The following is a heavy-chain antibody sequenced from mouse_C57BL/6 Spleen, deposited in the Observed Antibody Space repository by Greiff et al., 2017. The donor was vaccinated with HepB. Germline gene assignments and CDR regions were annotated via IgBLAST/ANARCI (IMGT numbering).Heavy chain of an antibody. D-gene: IGHD1-1*01. CDR1: GFSLTSYG. CDR3: AKNDYYGSKDAMDY. V-gene: IGHV2-5*01. Sequence: VKLVESGPGLVQPSQSLSITCTVSGFSLTSYGVHWVRQSPGKGLEWLGVIWRGGSTDYNAAFMSRLSITKDNSKSQVFFKMNSLQADDTAIYYCAKNDYYGSKDAMDYWGQGTSVTVSS. CDR2: IWRGGST. J-gene: IGHJ4*01.